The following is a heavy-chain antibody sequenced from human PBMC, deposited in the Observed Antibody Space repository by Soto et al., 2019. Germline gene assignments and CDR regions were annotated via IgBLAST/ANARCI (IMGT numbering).Heavy chain of an antibody. J-gene: IGHJ4*02. V-gene: IGHV4-30-4*01. Sequence: QVQLQESGPGLVKPSQTLSLTCTVSGGSISSGDYYWSWIRQPPGKGLEWIGYIYCSGSTYYNPSLKIRVTISVDTSKNQFSLKLSSVTAADTAVYYCARTYCSGGSCYPAFDYWGQGTLVTVSS. CDR3: ARTYCSGGSCYPAFDY. CDR1: GGSISSGDYY. D-gene: IGHD2-15*01. CDR2: IYCSGST.